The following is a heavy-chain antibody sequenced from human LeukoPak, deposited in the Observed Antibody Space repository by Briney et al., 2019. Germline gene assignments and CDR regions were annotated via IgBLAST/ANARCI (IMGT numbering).Heavy chain of an antibody. J-gene: IGHJ4*02. D-gene: IGHD1-14*01. CDR2: IYHTGST. Sequence: SETLSLTCTVSGGSMSNYWTWIRQPPGRGLEWIGFIYHTGSTNYNPSLKSRVTISVDTSKNQFSLKLSSVTAADTAVYYCAGMRITTPTVRTLDYWGQGTLVTVSS. CDR1: GGSMSNY. V-gene: IGHV4-59*01. CDR3: AGMRITTPTVRTLDY.